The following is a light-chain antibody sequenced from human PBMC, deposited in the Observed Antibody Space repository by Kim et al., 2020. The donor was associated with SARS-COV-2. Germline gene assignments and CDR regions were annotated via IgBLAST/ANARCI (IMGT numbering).Light chain of an antibody. CDR3: LQDYNYPRT. Sequence: ASVGDIVTITCRASQYIRNDLGWYQQKPGKAPKLLIYAASTLHSGVPSRFSGSGSGTEFTLTISSLQPEDFASYYCLQDYNYPRTFGHGTKVDIK. CDR2: AAS. V-gene: IGKV1-6*01. CDR1: QYIRND. J-gene: IGKJ1*01.